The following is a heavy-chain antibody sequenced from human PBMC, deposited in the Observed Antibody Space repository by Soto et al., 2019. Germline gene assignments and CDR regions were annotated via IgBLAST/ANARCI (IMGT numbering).Heavy chain of an antibody. CDR1: GYTFTSHG. V-gene: IGHV1-18*01. CDR2: ISTYNGKT. D-gene: IGHD1-26*01. J-gene: IGHJ3*02. CDR3: ARLLTEGATYREDAFDM. Sequence: QLQLVQSGGEVKTPGASVKVSCTTSGYTFTSHGISWVRQAPGQGLEWMGWISTYNGKTDYAQKFQGRVTMTEDTRTCTVYMGVRSLRSADTAVYYCARLLTEGATYREDAFDMWSHGTKDTVSS.